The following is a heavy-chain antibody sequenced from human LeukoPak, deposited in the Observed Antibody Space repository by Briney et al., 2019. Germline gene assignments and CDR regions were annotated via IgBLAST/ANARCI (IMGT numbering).Heavy chain of an antibody. Sequence: FQDRVTITRDTSASTAYMELSSLTSEDTAVFYCARGDDSGFYNFDYWGQGTLVTVSS. D-gene: IGHD3-3*01. CDR3: ARGDDSGFYNFDY. J-gene: IGHJ4*02. V-gene: IGHV1-3*01.